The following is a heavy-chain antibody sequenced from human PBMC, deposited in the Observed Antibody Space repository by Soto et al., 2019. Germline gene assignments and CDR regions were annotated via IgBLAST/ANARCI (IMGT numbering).Heavy chain of an antibody. V-gene: IGHV1-46*01. J-gene: IGHJ6*02. Sequence: ASVKVSCKAPADTFTSYYIHWVRQAPGHGLEWMGIINPNGGSTRFAQTFRGRVTMTTDTSTTTVYMEVRSLRFDDTAVYYCARAAETRYYGMDVWGPGTTVTVSS. CDR1: ADTFTSYY. CDR3: ARAAETRYYGMDV. CDR2: INPNGGST.